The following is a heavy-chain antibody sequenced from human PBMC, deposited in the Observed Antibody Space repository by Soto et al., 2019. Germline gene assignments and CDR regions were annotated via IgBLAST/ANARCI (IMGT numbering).Heavy chain of an antibody. D-gene: IGHD3-22*01. V-gene: IGHV3-23*01. CDR3: AKDHYCDSSGYYNYFEY. Sequence: GGSLRLSCAASGISFSSYAMSWVRQAPGKGLDWVSGISGSSGSTYYADSVKGRFTISRDNSKNTLYLQMNSLRAEDTAVYYCAKDHYCDSSGYYNYFEYWGQGTLVTVSS. J-gene: IGHJ4*02. CDR2: ISGSSGST. CDR1: GISFSSYA.